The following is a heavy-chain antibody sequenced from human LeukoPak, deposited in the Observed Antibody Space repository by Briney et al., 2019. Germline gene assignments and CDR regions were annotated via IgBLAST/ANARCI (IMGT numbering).Heavy chain of an antibody. D-gene: IGHD5-18*01. CDR2: IREERGQE. Sequence: PGGSLRLSCVAYGLTVSNHWMSWVRQAPGKGLEWAANIREERGQEYYVDSVKGRFTISKNSAKNSLYLQMNTLRVEDTAMYYCASLDTAKQPLANHWGQGTLVTVSS. J-gene: IGHJ5*02. CDR1: GLTVSNHW. V-gene: IGHV3-7*03. CDR3: ASLDTAKQPLANH.